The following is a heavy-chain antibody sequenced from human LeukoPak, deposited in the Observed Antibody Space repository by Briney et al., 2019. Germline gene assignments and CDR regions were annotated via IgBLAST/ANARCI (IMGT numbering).Heavy chain of an antibody. D-gene: IGHD3-3*01. CDR3: ARDSHYDFWSGYYKDY. CDR1: GYTFTGYY. Sequence: GASVKVSCKASGYTFTGYYMHWVRQAPGQGLEWMGWINPNSGGTNYAQKFQGRVTMTRDTSISTAYMELSRLRSDDTAVYYCARDSHYDFWSGYYKDYWGQGTLVTVSS. V-gene: IGHV1-2*02. CDR2: INPNSGGT. J-gene: IGHJ4*02.